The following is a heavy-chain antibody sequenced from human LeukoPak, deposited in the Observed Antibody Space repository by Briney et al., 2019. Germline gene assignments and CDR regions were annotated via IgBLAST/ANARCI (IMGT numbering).Heavy chain of an antibody. Sequence: GASVKVSCKASGYTFTTYGISWVRQAPGQGLEWMGWISGYNGNTNYAQKFQGRVTMTRDTSISTAYMELSRLRSDDTAVYYCARDSGERGSGSYLIAYWGQGTLVTVSS. CDR3: ARDSGERGSGSYLIAY. CDR2: ISGYNGNT. V-gene: IGHV1-18*01. CDR1: GYTFTTYG. D-gene: IGHD3-10*01. J-gene: IGHJ4*02.